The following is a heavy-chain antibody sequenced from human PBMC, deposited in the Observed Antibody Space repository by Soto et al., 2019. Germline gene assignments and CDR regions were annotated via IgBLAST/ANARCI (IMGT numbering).Heavy chain of an antibody. J-gene: IGHJ4*02. CDR1: GGSFSDYS. Sequence: SETLSLTCAFYGGSFSDYSWTWIRQPPGKGLEWIGEINHSGSTYYNPSLKSRVTISVDRSKNQFSLKLSSVTAADTAVYYCARGQVVAAQHWGQGTLVTVSS. V-gene: IGHV4-34*01. CDR2: INHSGST. D-gene: IGHD2-15*01. CDR3: ARGQVVAAQH.